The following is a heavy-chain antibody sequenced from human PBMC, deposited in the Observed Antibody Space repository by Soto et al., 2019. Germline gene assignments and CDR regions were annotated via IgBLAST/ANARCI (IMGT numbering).Heavy chain of an antibody. J-gene: IGHJ4*02. CDR2: IDPSDSYT. CDR1: GYSFTSYW. D-gene: IGHD3-22*01. CDR3: ARLPRKKAYDSSGYYYFPDY. V-gene: IGHV5-10-1*01. Sequence: PGESLKISCNGPGYSFTSYWISWVRQMPGKGLEWMGRIDPSDSYTNYSPSFQGHVTISADKSISTAYLQWSSLKASDTAMYYCARLPRKKAYDSSGYYYFPDYWGQGTL.